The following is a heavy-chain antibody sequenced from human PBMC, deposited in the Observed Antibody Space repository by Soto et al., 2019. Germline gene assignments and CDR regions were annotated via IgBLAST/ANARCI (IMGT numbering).Heavy chain of an antibody. CDR3: ARGQGAAAGFDY. Sequence: QVQLQQWGAGLLKPSETLSLTCAVYGGSFSGYYWSWIRQPPGKGLEWIGEINHSGSTNYNPSLKSRVTISVDTSKNQFSLKLSSVTAADTALYYCARGQGAAAGFDYWGQGTLVTVSS. CDR2: INHSGST. CDR1: GGSFSGYY. D-gene: IGHD6-13*01. V-gene: IGHV4-34*01. J-gene: IGHJ4*02.